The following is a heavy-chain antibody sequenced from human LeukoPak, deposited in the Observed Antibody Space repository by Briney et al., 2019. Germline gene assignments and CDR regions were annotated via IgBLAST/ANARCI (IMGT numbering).Heavy chain of an antibody. CDR2: IYSGGST. CDR3: ARDFAMVSY. CDR1: GFTFSSYS. D-gene: IGHD5-18*01. Sequence: PGGSLRLSCAASGFTFSSYSMNWVRQAPGKGLEWVSVIYSGGSTYYADSVKGRFTISRDNSKNTLYLQMNSLRAEDTAVYYCARDFAMVSYWGQGTLVTVSS. J-gene: IGHJ4*02. V-gene: IGHV3-66*01.